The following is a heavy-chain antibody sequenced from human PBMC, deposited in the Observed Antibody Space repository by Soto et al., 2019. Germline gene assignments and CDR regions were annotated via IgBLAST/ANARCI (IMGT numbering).Heavy chain of an antibody. Sequence: SETLSLTCTVSGGSISSSSYYWGWIRQPPVKGLEWIGSIYYSGSTYYNPSLKSRVTISVDTSKNQFSLKLSSVTAADTAVYYCARIPRSIVGATNYVDYWGQGTLVTASS. V-gene: IGHV4-39*01. CDR2: IYYSGST. CDR1: GGSISSSSYY. CDR3: ARIPRSIVGATNYVDY. J-gene: IGHJ4*02. D-gene: IGHD1-26*01.